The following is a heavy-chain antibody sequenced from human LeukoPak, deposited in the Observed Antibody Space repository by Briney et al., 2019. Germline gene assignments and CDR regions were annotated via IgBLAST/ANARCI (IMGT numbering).Heavy chain of an antibody. V-gene: IGHV3-66*01. J-gene: IGHJ4*02. CDR1: GFTVSSNY. CDR2: IYSGGST. CDR3: ARVGSGWPYYFDY. Sequence: GGSLRLSCAASGFTVSSNYMSWVRQAPGKGLEWVSVIYSGGSTYYADSVKGRFTISRDNSKNTLYLQMNSLRAEDTAVYYCARVGSGWPYYFDYWGQGTLVTVSS. D-gene: IGHD6-19*01.